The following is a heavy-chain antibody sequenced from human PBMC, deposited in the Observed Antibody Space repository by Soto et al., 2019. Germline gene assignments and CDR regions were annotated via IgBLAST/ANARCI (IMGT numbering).Heavy chain of an antibody. V-gene: IGHV1-69*01. CDR1: GGTFSSYA. CDR2: IIPIFGTA. CDR3: ARGRTLSVDRPRETFGY. J-gene: IGHJ4*02. Sequence: QVQLVQSGAEVKKPGSSVKVSCKASGGTFSSYAISWVRQAPGQGLEWMGGIIPIFGTANYAQKFQGRVTITADESTITAYMELSSLRSEYTAVYYCARGRTLSVDRPRETFGYWGQGKLFTVSS. D-gene: IGHD5-12*01.